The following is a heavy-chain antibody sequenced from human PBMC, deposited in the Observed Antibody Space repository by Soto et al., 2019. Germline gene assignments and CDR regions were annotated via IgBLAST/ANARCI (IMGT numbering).Heavy chain of an antibody. CDR3: ARLYDILTGGRDY. CDR1: GGSISSYY. Sequence: ASETLSLTCTVSGGSISSYYWSWFRQPPGKGLEWIGYIYYSGSTNYNPSLKSRVTISVDTSKNQFSLKLSSVTAADTAVYYCARLYDILTGGRDYWGQGTLVTVSS. D-gene: IGHD3-9*01. V-gene: IGHV4-59*08. CDR2: IYYSGST. J-gene: IGHJ4*02.